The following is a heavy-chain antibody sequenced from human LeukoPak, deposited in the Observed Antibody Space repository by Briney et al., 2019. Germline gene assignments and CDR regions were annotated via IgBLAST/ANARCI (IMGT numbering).Heavy chain of an antibody. Sequence: SETLSLTCTVSGGSISSSSYYWGRLRQPPGKGLEWIRSIYYSGSTYYNSVLKSRVTISVDTSKNQFSLKLSSVTAADTAVYYCARHVSRVVAAVDYFDYWGQGTLVTVSS. J-gene: IGHJ4*02. V-gene: IGHV4-39*01. D-gene: IGHD2-2*01. CDR2: IYYSGST. CDR3: ARHVSRVVAAVDYFDY. CDR1: GGSISSSSYY.